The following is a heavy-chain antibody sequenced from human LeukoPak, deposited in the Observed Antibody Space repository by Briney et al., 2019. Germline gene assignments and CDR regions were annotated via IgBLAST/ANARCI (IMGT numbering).Heavy chain of an antibody. CDR3: ARRAQLVGDY. CDR2: IYPGDADT. Sequence: GESLKISGKGSGYSFTSYWIGWVRQMPGKGLDWMGIIYPGDADTRYSPSFQGQVTISADKSISTAYLQWSSLKASDTAMYYCARRAQLVGDYWGQGTLVTVSS. J-gene: IGHJ4*02. D-gene: IGHD6-6*01. V-gene: IGHV5-51*01. CDR1: GYSFTSYW.